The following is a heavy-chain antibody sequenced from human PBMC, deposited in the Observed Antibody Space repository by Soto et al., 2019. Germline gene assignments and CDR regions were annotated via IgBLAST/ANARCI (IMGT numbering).Heavy chain of an antibody. J-gene: IGHJ4*02. CDR1: GGSISSGGYY. Sequence: QVQLQESGPGLVKPSQTLSLTCTVSGGSISSGGYYWSWIRQHPGKGLEWIGYIYYSGSTYHNPSLKSRVTISVDTSKNQCSLKLSSVTAADTAVYYCARATFYDGSEVPFDYWGQGTLVTVSS. V-gene: IGHV4-31*03. CDR2: IYYSGST. D-gene: IGHD3-10*01. CDR3: ARATFYDGSEVPFDY.